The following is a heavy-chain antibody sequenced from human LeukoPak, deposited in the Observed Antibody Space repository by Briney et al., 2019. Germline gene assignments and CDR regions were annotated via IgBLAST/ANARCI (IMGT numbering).Heavy chain of an antibody. Sequence: SETLSLTCTVSGGSISSYSYYWGWVRQPPGKGLEWIGTISYSGSTYYNPSLKSRLTISVDTSKNQFSLKVSSVTAADTAVYYCARHLSGITIFGVVFDYWGQGTLVTVSS. CDR3: ARHLSGITIFGVVFDY. V-gene: IGHV4-39*01. CDR2: ISYSGST. D-gene: IGHD3-3*01. CDR1: GGSISSYSYY. J-gene: IGHJ4*02.